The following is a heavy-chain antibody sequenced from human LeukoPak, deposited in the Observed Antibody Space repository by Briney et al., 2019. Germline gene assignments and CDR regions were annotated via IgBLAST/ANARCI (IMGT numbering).Heavy chain of an antibody. CDR3: ARANHHYDILTGYTPWGMDV. CDR2: IYYSGST. V-gene: IGHV4-59*01. D-gene: IGHD3-9*01. J-gene: IGHJ6*02. Sequence: GSLRLPCAASGFTFSSYWMSWIRQPPGKGLEWIGYIYYSGSTNYNPSLKSRVTISVDTSKNQFSLKLSSVTAADTAVYYCARANHHYDILTGYTPWGMDVWGQGTTVTVSS. CDR1: GFTFSSYW.